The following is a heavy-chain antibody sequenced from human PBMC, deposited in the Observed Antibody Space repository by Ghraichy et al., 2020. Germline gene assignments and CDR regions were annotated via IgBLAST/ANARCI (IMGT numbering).Heavy chain of an antibody. D-gene: IGHD1-26*01. J-gene: IGHJ5*02. CDR2: ISGSGDHT. CDR1: GFTFNIYA. CDR3: AKDQRWGPPSWFDP. Sequence: LSLTCAASGFTFNIYAMNWVRQAPGKGLEWVSGISGSGDHTYYGDSVKGRFTISRHNSRNTVYLQMNSVRAEDTAVYYCAKDQRWGPPSWFDPWGQGTLGSVSA. V-gene: IGHV3-23*01.